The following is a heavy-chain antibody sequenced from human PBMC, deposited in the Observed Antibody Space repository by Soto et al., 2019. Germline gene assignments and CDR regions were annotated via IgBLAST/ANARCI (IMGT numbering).Heavy chain of an antibody. CDR2: IIPIFPTP. CDR3: ARDKDRLQLGGNYYYIMDV. D-gene: IGHD5-12*01. Sequence: QVQLVQSGAEVKKPGSSVKLSCKASGGTFRSSAISWVRQAPGQGLEWMGGIIPIFPTPDYAQKFQDRVTITADXPPXXAXMELSSLRSEDTAVYYCARDKDRLQLGGNYYYIMDVWGQGTTVTVSS. J-gene: IGHJ6*02. V-gene: IGHV1-69*12. CDR1: GGTFRSSA.